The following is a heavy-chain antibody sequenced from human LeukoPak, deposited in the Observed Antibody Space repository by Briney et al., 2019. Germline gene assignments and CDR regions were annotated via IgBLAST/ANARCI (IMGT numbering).Heavy chain of an antibody. V-gene: IGHV3-23*01. D-gene: IGHD3-22*01. CDR2: ISGSGGST. CDR3: AKGRAGYYYDSSGYTFDY. CDR1: GFTFSSYA. Sequence: GGSLRLSCAASGFTFSSYAMSWVRQAPGKGLEWVSAISGSGGSTYYADFVKGRFTISRDNSKNTLYLQMNSLRAEDTAVYYCAKGRAGYYYDSSGYTFDYWGQGTLVTVSS. J-gene: IGHJ4*02.